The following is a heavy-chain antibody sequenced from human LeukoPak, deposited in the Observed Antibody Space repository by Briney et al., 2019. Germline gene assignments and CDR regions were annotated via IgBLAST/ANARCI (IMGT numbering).Heavy chain of an antibody. J-gene: IGHJ4*02. CDR2: SDPYSGAT. CDR3: ARANSYDNNGYSPELRY. D-gene: IGHD3-22*01. CDR1: GHTFTSYY. V-gene: IGHV1-2*02. Sequence: ASVKVSCKASGHTFTSYYIHWLRQAPGQGFEWMGWSDPYSGATKYEHFQGRVTMTTDTSISTAYMELTRLTSDDTAVYYCARANSYDNNGYSPELRYWGQGTLVTVSS.